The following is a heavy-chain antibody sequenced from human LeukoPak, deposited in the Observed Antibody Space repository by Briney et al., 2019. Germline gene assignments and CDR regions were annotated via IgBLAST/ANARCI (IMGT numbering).Heavy chain of an antibody. Sequence: GGSLRLSCAASGFTFSSYAMSWVRQAPGKGLEWVSAISGSGGITYYAYSGNGRFTISRDNSNNTLYLQMNRLRAEDTAVYYCAKEFGSYSPPYWGQGTLVTVSS. V-gene: IGHV3-23*01. J-gene: IGHJ4*02. CDR1: GFTFSSYA. CDR2: ISGSGGIT. D-gene: IGHD1-26*01. CDR3: AKEFGSYSPPY.